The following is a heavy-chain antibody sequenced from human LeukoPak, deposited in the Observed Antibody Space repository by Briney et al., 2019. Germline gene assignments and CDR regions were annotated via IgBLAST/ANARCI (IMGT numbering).Heavy chain of an antibody. CDR2: VDPEDGET. Sequence: ASVKISCKVSGYTFTDYYMHWVQQAPGKGLEWMGLVDPEDGETIYAERFQGRVTITADTSTDTAYMELSGLRSEDTAVYYCATNLMHYDILTGPWDYWGQGTLVTVSS. J-gene: IGHJ4*02. D-gene: IGHD3-9*01. V-gene: IGHV1-69-2*01. CDR3: ATNLMHYDILTGPWDY. CDR1: GYTFTDYY.